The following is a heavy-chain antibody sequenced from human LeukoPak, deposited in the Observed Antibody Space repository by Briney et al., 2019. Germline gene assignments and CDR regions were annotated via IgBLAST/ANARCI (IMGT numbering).Heavy chain of an antibody. D-gene: IGHD1-1*01. CDR1: GFTFTDVW. Sequence: GGSLRLSCETSGFTFTDVWMSWVRQAPGKGLEWVSAISGSGGSTYYADSVKGRFTISRDNSKNTLYLQMNSLRAEDTAVYYCAKATGTFYYFDYWGQGTLVTVSS. V-gene: IGHV3-23*01. J-gene: IGHJ4*02. CDR3: AKATGTFYYFDY. CDR2: ISGSGGST.